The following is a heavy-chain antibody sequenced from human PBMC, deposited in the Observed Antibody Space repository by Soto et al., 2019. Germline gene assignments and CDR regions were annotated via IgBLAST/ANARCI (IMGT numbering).Heavy chain of an antibody. D-gene: IGHD3-10*01. CDR3: ASDANFGSETSKFWAFDL. V-gene: IGHV4-4*02. CDR2: TNHSGNT. CDR1: GGSISSTQW. J-gene: IGHJ3*01. Sequence: QVHLQESGPGLVKPSGTVSLTCAVSGGSISSTQWWTWVRHPPGEGLEWIGETNHSGNTIYNPSPNCRMSISRHKSNTLFSLKLTSVTAADSAAYYCASDANFGSETSKFWAFDLWGQATVVTVS.